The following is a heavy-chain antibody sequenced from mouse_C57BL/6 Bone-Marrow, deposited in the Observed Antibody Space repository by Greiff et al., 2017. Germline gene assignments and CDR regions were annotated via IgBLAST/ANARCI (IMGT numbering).Heavy chain of an antibody. J-gene: IGHJ3*01. Sequence: EVKLVESGAELVRPGASVKLSCTASGFNIKDDYMHWVKQRPEQGLEWIGWIDPENGDTEYASKFQGEATITADTSSNTAYLQLSSLTSEDTAVYYCTTRGYYYGSSYAGFAYWGQGTLVTVSA. D-gene: IGHD1-1*01. CDR1: GFNIKDDY. CDR3: TTRGYYYGSSYAGFAY. V-gene: IGHV14-4*01. CDR2: IDPENGDT.